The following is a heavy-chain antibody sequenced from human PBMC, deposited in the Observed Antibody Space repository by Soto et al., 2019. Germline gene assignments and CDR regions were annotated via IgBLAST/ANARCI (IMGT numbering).Heavy chain of an antibody. V-gene: IGHV3-33*01. CDR2: IWYDGSNK. Sequence: GGSLRLSCAASGFTFSSYGMHWVRQAPGKGLEWVAVIWYDGSNKYYADSVKGRFTISRDNSKNTLYLQMNSLRAEDTAVYYCARGLTYYYDSSGYSPWLFAFDIWGQGTMVTVSS. D-gene: IGHD3-22*01. J-gene: IGHJ3*02. CDR1: GFTFSSYG. CDR3: ARGLTYYYDSSGYSPWLFAFDI.